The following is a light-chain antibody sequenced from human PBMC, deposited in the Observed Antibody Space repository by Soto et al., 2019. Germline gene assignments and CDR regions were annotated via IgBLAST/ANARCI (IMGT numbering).Light chain of an antibody. J-gene: IGKJ4*01. CDR1: QSVSTN. Sequence: EIVMTQSPATLSVSPGERVTLSCRASQSVSTNVAWYQQKPGEAPRLLIFDASARAVDIPGRFSGSGSGTDFTLTISSLQPEDFATYYCLQDYNYPLTFGGGTKVDIK. CDR3: LQDYNYPLT. V-gene: IGKV3D-15*01. CDR2: DAS.